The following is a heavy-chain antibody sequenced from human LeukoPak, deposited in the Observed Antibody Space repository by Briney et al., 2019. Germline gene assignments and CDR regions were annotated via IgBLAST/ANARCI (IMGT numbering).Heavy chain of an antibody. CDR3: ARAVGASEGVDY. Sequence: SETLSLTCTVSGGSISSYYWSWIRQPPGKGLEWIGYIYYSGSTNYNPSLKSRVTISVDTSKNQFSLKLSSVTAADTAVYYCARAVGASEGVDYWGRGTLVTVSS. D-gene: IGHD1-26*01. CDR1: GGSISSYY. J-gene: IGHJ4*02. V-gene: IGHV4-59*01. CDR2: IYYSGST.